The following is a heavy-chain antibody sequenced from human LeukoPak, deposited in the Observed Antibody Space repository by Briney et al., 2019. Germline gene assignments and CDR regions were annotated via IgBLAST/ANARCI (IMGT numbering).Heavy chain of an antibody. CDR2: IHASGIT. CDR1: GGPISGYY. V-gene: IGHV4-4*07. J-gene: IGHJ6*03. CDR3: AREASRGFLVSGYYYYYMDV. D-gene: IGHD3-3*01. Sequence: SETLSLTCTVSGGPISGYYWSWIRRPAGKGLEWVGRIHASGITDYSPSLKSRITVSLDTSKNQFSLKVSSVTAADTAVYYCAREASRGFLVSGYYYYYMDVWGKGTAVTVSS.